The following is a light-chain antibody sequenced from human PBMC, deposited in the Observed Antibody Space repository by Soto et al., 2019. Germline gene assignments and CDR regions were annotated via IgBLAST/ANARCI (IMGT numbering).Light chain of an antibody. CDR2: DVS. J-gene: IGLJ2*01. CDR1: SSDVGGYNY. V-gene: IGLV2-14*01. Sequence: QSVLTQPASVSGSPGQSITISCTGTSSDVGGYNYVSWYQQHPGKAPKLMIYDVSNRPSGVSNRFSGSKSGNTASLTISGFQAEDEADYYCSSYTSSSPLVFGGGTKVTVL. CDR3: SSYTSSSPLV.